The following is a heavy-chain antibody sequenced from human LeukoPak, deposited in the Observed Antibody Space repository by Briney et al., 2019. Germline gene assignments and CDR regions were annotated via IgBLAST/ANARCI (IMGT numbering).Heavy chain of an antibody. CDR3: ARGHPYCSGGSCYSGNYYYGMDV. CDR2: INHSGST. Sequence: SETLSLTCAVYGGSFSGYYWSWIRQPPGKGLESIGEINHSGSTNYNPSLKSRVTISVDTSKNQFSLKLSSVTAADTAVYYCARGHPYCSGGSCYSGNYYYGMDVWGQGTTVTVSS. CDR1: GGSFSGYY. J-gene: IGHJ6*02. V-gene: IGHV4-34*01. D-gene: IGHD2-15*01.